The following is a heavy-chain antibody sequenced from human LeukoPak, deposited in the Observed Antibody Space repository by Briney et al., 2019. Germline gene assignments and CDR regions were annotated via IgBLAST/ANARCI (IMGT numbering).Heavy chain of an antibody. Sequence: HPGGSLRLSCAASGFTFSRYGMHWVRQAPGKGLEWVAFISYDGSDKYYVDSVKGRFTISRDNSKNTLYLQMNSLRAEDTAVCYCAKDFVSSAGIPDYWGQGTLVTVSS. CDR2: ISYDGSDK. D-gene: IGHD6-13*01. CDR1: GFTFSRYG. J-gene: IGHJ4*02. V-gene: IGHV3-30*18. CDR3: AKDFVSSAGIPDY.